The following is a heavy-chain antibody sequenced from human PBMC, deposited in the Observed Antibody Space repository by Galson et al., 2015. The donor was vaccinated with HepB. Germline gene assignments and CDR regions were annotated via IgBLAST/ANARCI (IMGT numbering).Heavy chain of an antibody. D-gene: IGHD2-21*01. V-gene: IGHV3-33*01. J-gene: IGHJ3*01. CDR1: GFSFSAYG. Sequence: SLRLSCAASGFSFSAYGMHWVRQTPGKGLEWVAVMSNSGTFIRYADSMEGRFTISRDNSKNILYLQMNSLRAEDTAIYYCARDGEVADPFSHGFDLWGQGTTVAVSS. CDR3: ARDGEVADPFSHGFDL. CDR2: MSNSGTFI.